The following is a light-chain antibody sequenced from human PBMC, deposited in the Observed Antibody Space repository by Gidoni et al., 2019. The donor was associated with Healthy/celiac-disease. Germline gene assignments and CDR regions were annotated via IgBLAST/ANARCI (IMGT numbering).Light chain of an antibody. CDR3: MQALQTLLT. CDR2: LGS. CDR1: QSLLHSNGYNY. V-gene: IGKV2-28*01. J-gene: IGKJ4*01. Sequence: DIVMTQSPLSLPVTPGEPASISCRSSQSLLHSNGYNYLDWYLQKPGQSPQLLIYLGSNRASGGPDRFSGSGAGTDFTLKISRVEAEDVGGYYCMQALQTLLTFGGGTKVEIK.